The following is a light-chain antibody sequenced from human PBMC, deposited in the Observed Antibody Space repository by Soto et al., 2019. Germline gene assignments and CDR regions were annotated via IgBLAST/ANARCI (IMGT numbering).Light chain of an antibody. V-gene: IGKV3-20*01. CDR3: QQYGSSGT. CDR1: QSLDSSY. Sequence: ESVLTQSPATLSLSPGERATLSCRASQSLDSSYIAWYQQKSGQAPRLLIYAASSRASGIPARFSGSGSGTDFTLTISSLEPEDFAVYYCQQYGSSGTFGQGTKVDIK. J-gene: IGKJ1*01. CDR2: AAS.